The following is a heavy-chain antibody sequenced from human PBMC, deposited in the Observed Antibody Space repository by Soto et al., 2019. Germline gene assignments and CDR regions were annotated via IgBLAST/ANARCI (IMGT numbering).Heavy chain of an antibody. CDR1: GRSMSGYY. J-gene: IGHJ4*02. V-gene: IGHV4-4*07. CDR2: IYTSGTA. D-gene: IGHD3-9*01. CDR3: AREDYYDTGYYVV. Sequence: TSETLSLTCTVSGRSMSGYYWSWIRQPAGERLEWIGRIYTSGTADFNPSLKGRVTMSVDTSKNQFSLKLTSVTAADTALYYCAREDYYDTGYYVVWGQGTQVT.